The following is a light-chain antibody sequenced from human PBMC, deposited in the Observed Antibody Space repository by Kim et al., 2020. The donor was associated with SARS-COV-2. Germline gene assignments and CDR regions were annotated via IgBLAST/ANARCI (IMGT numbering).Light chain of an antibody. Sequence: GQRVTISCSGSSSNIGVNSVYWFQQLPGTAPKLLIYGNSQRPSGVPDRFSASKSGTSASLAVSGLRSDDEADFYCAAWDDSPSAWVFGGGTKLTVL. J-gene: IGLJ3*02. CDR1: SSNIGVNS. V-gene: IGLV1-47*01. CDR3: AAWDDSPSAWV. CDR2: GNS.